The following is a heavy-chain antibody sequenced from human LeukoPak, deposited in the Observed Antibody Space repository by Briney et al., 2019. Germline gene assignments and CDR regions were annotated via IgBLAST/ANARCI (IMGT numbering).Heavy chain of an antibody. CDR2: INHNGNVN. CDR1: EFTFSSYW. CDR3: ARGGGLDV. D-gene: IGHD3-16*01. J-gene: IGHJ6*02. Sequence: GGSLRLSCAASEFTFSSYWMNWARQAPGKGLEWVASINHNGNVNYYVDSVKGRFTISRDNAKNSLYLQMSNLRAEDTAVYFCARGGGLDVWGQGATVTVSS. V-gene: IGHV3-7*03.